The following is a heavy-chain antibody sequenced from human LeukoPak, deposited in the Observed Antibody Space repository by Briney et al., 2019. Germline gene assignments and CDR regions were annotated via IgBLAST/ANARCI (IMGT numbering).Heavy chain of an antibody. D-gene: IGHD3-3*01. CDR2: TNHSGST. J-gene: IGHJ4*02. CDR1: GGSFSGYY. V-gene: IGHV4-34*01. CDR3: ARGKEDYDFWSGYSKWYFDY. Sequence: KSSETLSLTCAVYGGSFSGYYWSWIRQPPGKGLEWIGETNHSGSTNYNPSLKSRVTISVDTSKNQFSLKLSSVTAADTAVYYCARGKEDYDFWSGYSKWYFDYWGQGTLVTVSS.